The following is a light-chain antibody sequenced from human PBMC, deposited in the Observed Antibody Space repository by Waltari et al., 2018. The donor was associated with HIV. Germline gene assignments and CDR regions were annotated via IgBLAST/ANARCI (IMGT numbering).Light chain of an antibody. CDR3: QSTDFDGTWV. CDR2: KEI. Sequence: SYDLTQTPSVSVSPGQTARINCSRGSLPKRYSSWYRPKAGQAPVLLIYKEIERPSGIPERISGSESGTGVTLTISGVQAGDEGDYFCQSTDFDGTWVFGGGTKLTVL. J-gene: IGLJ3*02. CDR1: SLPKRY. V-gene: IGLV3-25*03.